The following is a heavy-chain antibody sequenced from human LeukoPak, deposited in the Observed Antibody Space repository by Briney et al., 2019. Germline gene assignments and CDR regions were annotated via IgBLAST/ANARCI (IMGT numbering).Heavy chain of an antibody. J-gene: IGHJ6*02. CDR3: AREDRRIVVVPAATLYYYYGMDV. V-gene: IGHV1-69*13. D-gene: IGHD2-2*01. Sequence: ASVKVSCKASGYTFISYEISWVRQAPGPGLEWMGGIIPIFGTANYAQKFQGRVTITADESTSTAYMELSSLRSEDTAVYYCAREDRRIVVVPAATLYYYYGMDVWGQGTTVTVSS. CDR2: IIPIFGTA. CDR1: GYTFISYE.